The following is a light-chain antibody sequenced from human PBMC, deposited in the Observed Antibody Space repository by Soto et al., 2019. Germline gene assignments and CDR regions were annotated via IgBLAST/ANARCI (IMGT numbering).Light chain of an antibody. CDR3: SAYTVSRTYV. V-gene: IGLV2-14*01. Sequence: QSVLTQAASVSGSPGQSITISCTGTSSDVGGYDSVSWYQQHPGKAPKLMIYNVYDRPSGISYRFSGSKSGNTASLTISGLQGEDEADYYCSAYTVSRTYVFGTGTKLTVL. CDR1: SSDVGGYDS. J-gene: IGLJ1*01. CDR2: NVY.